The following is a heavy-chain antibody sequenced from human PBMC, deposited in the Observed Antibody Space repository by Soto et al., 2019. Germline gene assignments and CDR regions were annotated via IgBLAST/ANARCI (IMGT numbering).Heavy chain of an antibody. CDR1: GFSFSTYS. Sequence: GGSLRLSCEASGFSFSTYSMHWVRQAPGKGLEWVSSIGRRSDIYYADSVKGRFTISRDNAKNSVSLQMNSLRDEDTAVYYCAREETAWPLAYGLDVWGQGPTVTVSS. D-gene: IGHD2-21*02. CDR3: AREETAWPLAYGLDV. V-gene: IGHV3-21*01. J-gene: IGHJ6*02. CDR2: IGRRSDI.